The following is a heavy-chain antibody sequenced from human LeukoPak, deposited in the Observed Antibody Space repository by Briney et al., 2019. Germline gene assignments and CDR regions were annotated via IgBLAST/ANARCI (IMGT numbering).Heavy chain of an antibody. CDR1: GFTFSSYG. Sequence: GGSLRLSCAASGFTFSSYGMHWVRQAPGKGLEWVAVISYDGSNKYYADSVKGRFTISRDNSKNTLYLQMNSLRAEDTAVYYCAKPADYGYFDYWGQGTLSPSPQ. CDR2: ISYDGSNK. D-gene: IGHD4-17*01. V-gene: IGHV3-30*18. J-gene: IGHJ4*02. CDR3: AKPADYGYFDY.